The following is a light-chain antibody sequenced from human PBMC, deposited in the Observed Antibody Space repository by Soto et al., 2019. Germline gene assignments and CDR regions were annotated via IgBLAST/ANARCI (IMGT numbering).Light chain of an antibody. J-gene: IGKJ3*01. Sequence: DIQMTQSPSSLSASVGDRVTITCRASQSISSYLNWYQQKPGKAPKLLIYAASSLQSGVQSRFSGSGSGTDFTLTISSLQPEDFATYYCKQSYSTPGFTFGPGT. CDR3: KQSYSTPGFT. CDR2: AAS. V-gene: IGKV1-39*01. CDR1: QSISSY.